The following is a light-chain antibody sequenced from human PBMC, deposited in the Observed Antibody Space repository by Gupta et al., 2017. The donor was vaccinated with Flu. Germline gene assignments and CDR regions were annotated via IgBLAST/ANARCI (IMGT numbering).Light chain of an antibody. Sequence: SPLTQPASVSGSPGQSITISCPGTSSDVGSSNLVSWYQQHPGTAPKLMIDEGSKRPSGGSNRFSGSKSGNTASLTISGLQAEDEADYYCCSYAGSSTPYVVFGGGTKLTVL. J-gene: IGLJ2*01. CDR1: SSDVGSSNL. V-gene: IGLV2-23*01. CDR2: EGS. CDR3: CSYAGSSTPYVV.